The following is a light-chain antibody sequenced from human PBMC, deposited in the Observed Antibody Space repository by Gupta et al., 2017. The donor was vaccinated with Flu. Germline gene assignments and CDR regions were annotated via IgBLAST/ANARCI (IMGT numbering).Light chain of an antibody. CDR1: QSVTSRY. Sequence: ERASLSCRASQSVTSRYFAWYQQKPGQAPRLLIYGASSRATGIPDSFSGSGSGTDFTLIITSLEPEDFAVYYCQQYDSSPYTFGQGTKLEIK. J-gene: IGKJ2*01. CDR2: GAS. CDR3: QQYDSSPYT. V-gene: IGKV3-20*01.